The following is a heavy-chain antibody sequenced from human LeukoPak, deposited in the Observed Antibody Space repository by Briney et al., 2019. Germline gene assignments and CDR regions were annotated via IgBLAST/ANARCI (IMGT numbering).Heavy chain of an antibody. V-gene: IGHV4-38-2*02. Sequence: SETLSLTCTVSGYSISSGYYWGWIRQPPGKGLEWIGNIYHSGSTYYNPSLKSRLTISVDTSKNQFSLKLSSVTAADTAVYYCASQQQLVLLDWFDPWGQGTLVTVSS. D-gene: IGHD6-13*01. J-gene: IGHJ5*02. CDR1: GYSISSGYY. CDR2: IYHSGST. CDR3: ASQQQLVLLDWFDP.